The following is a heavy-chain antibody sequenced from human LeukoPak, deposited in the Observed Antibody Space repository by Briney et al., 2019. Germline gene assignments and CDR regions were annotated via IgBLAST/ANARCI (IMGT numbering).Heavy chain of an antibody. J-gene: IGHJ4*02. CDR3: ARVGITIFVVDWYYFDY. CDR1: GYSISSGYY. CDR2: IYHSGST. D-gene: IGHD3-3*01. Sequence: SETLSLTCAVSGYSISSGYYWGWIRQPPGKGLEWIGSIYHSGSTYYNPSLKSRVTISVDASKNQFSLKLSSVTAADTAVYYCARVGITIFVVDWYYFDYWGQGTLVTVSS. V-gene: IGHV4-38-2*01.